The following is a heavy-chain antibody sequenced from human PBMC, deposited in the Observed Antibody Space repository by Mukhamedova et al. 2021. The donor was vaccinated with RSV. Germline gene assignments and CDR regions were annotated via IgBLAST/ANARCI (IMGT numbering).Heavy chain of an antibody. V-gene: IGHV1-69*02. D-gene: IGHD1-26*01. J-gene: IGHJ4*02. CDR3: ARAYSGSSLSIYFDY. Sequence: QWYQRRVTITADKSTSTAYMELSSLRSEDTAVYYCARAYSGSSLSIYFDYWGQGTLVTVSS.